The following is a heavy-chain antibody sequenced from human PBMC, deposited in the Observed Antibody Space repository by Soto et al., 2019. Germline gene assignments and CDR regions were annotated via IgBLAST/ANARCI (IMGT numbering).Heavy chain of an antibody. J-gene: IGHJ6*02. CDR2: ISPYDGDT. V-gene: IGHV1-18*01. CDR1: GYTFTSYG. D-gene: IGHD3-22*01. Sequence: QVQLVQSGAEVKKPGASVKVSCKASGYTFTSYGINWVRQAPGQGLEWLGWISPYDGDTNYAQILQGRVYMTTDTATKTAYMELRSLRSEDTAMYYCARGGYYDSSGSRNYHYYGINVWGQGTTVTVSS. CDR3: ARGGYYDSSGSRNYHYYGINV.